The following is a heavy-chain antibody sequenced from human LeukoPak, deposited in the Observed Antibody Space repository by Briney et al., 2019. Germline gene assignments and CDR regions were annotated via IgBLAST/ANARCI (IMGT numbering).Heavy chain of an antibody. D-gene: IGHD2-15*01. Sequence: GGSLRLSCAASGFTFSNYAMSWVRQAPGKGLQWVSAVSGGGGSTSYADSAKGRFTISRDNSKNTVYLQLNSLGAEHTAVYYCAKSGTACSGGSCYSHYFDFWGQGTLVTVSS. CDR2: VSGGGGST. V-gene: IGHV3-23*01. CDR1: GFTFSNYA. CDR3: AKSGTACSGGSCYSHYFDF. J-gene: IGHJ4*02.